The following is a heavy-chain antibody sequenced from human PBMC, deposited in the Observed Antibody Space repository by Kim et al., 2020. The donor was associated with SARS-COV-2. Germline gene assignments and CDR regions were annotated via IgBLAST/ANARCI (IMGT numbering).Heavy chain of an antibody. Sequence: SETLSLTCAVYGGSFSGYYWSWIRQPPGKGLEWIGEINHSGSTNYNPSLKSRVTISVDTSKNQFSLKLSSVTAADTAVYYCARGSFCGGDCAHGAWFDPWGQGTLVTVSS. J-gene: IGHJ5*02. CDR1: GGSFSGYY. D-gene: IGHD2-21*01. CDR3: ARGSFCGGDCAHGAWFDP. V-gene: IGHV4-34*01. CDR2: INHSGST.